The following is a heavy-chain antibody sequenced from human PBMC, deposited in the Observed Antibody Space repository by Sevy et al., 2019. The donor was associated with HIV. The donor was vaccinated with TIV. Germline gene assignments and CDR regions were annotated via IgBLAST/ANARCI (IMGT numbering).Heavy chain of an antibody. CDR3: AKAAEGCSSTSCYTDYYYYGMDV. CDR2: ISWDSGSI. D-gene: IGHD2-2*02. J-gene: IGHJ6*02. Sequence: GGSLRLSCAASGFTFDVYGMHWVRQAPGKGLEWVSTISWDSGSIGYADSVKGRFTISRDNAKNSLYLQMNSLRAEDTALYYCAKAAEGCSSTSCYTDYYYYGMDVWGQGTTVTVSS. V-gene: IGHV3-9*01. CDR1: GFTFDVYG.